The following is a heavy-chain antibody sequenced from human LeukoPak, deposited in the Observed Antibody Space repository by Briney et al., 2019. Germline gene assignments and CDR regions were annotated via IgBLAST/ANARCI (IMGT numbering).Heavy chain of an antibody. V-gene: IGHV4-59*08. CDR3: ARLLYSSSWYWDYFDY. D-gene: IGHD6-13*01. Sequence: SETLSLTCTVSGGSMSSYYWIWIRQPPGRGLEWIGYIYYSGSTYSNPSLKSRVTISVDTSKNQFSLKLSSVTAADTAVYYCARLLYSSSWYWDYFDYWGQGTLVTVSS. J-gene: IGHJ4*02. CDR1: GGSMSSYY. CDR2: IYYSGST.